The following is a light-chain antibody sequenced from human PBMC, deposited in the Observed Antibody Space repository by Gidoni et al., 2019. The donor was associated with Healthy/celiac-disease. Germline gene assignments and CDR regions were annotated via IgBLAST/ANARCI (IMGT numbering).Light chain of an antibody. CDR3: SSYTSSSTEVV. Sequence: QSALTQPASVSGSPGQSITISCTGTSSDVGGYNYVSWYQQHPGKAPKLMIYDVSNRPSGVSNRFSGSKSSNTAALTMSGLQAEDEADYCCSSYTSSSTEVVFGGGTKLTVL. V-gene: IGLV2-14*03. CDR2: DVS. J-gene: IGLJ2*01. CDR1: SSDVGGYNY.